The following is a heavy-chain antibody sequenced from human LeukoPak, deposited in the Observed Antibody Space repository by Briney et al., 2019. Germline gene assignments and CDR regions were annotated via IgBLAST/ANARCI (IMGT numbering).Heavy chain of an antibody. Sequence: SETLSLTCTVSGGSISIYYWSWIRQPPGKGLEWVGYIYYSGSTNYNPSLKSRVTISVDTSKNQFSLKLSSVTAADTAVYYCARLGFGELLNAFDIWGQGTMVTVSS. CDR2: IYYSGST. CDR1: GGSISIYY. V-gene: IGHV4-59*08. D-gene: IGHD3-10*01. J-gene: IGHJ3*02. CDR3: ARLGFGELLNAFDI.